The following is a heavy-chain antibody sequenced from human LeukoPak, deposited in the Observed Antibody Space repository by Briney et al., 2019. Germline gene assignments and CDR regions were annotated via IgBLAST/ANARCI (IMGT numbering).Heavy chain of an antibody. CDR1: GFTFSSYS. Sequence: GGSLRLSCAASGFTFSSYSMNWVRQAPGKGLEWVSYISSSSSTIYYADSVKGRFTISRDNAKNSLYLQMNSLRDEDTAVYYCARDPYSYCSSTSCQYYYYYYGMDVWGQGTTVIVSS. V-gene: IGHV3-48*02. J-gene: IGHJ6*02. CDR2: ISSSSSTI. CDR3: ARDPYSYCSSTSCQYYYYYYGMDV. D-gene: IGHD2-2*01.